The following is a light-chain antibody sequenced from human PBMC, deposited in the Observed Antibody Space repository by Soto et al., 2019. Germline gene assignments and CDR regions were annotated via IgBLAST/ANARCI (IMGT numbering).Light chain of an antibody. V-gene: IGKV3-20*01. Sequence: DIVLTQSPGTLSLSPGERAALYCRAIQSVSSSYLAWYQQKPGQSPRLLIYGASSRATGIPSRFSASGSGTDFTLTISSLQPEDFATYYCQQLNSYPPITFGQGTRLEIK. CDR3: QQLNSYPPIT. CDR2: GAS. CDR1: QSVSSSY. J-gene: IGKJ5*01.